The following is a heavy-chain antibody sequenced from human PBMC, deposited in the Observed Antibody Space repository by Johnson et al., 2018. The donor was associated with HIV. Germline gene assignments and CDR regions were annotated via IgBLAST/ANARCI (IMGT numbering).Heavy chain of an antibody. CDR3: AKASHWAFDI. CDR1: GFTFSSYG. CDR2: IRYDGSNQ. D-gene: IGHD1-1*01. J-gene: IGHJ3*02. V-gene: IGHV3-30*02. Sequence: QVQLVESGGGVVQPGGSLRLSCAASGFTFSSYGMHWVRQAPGKGLEWVAFIRYDGSNQYYVDSVKGRFTISRDNSKNTLYLQMNSLRGEDTAVYYCAKASHWAFDIWGQGTMVTVSS.